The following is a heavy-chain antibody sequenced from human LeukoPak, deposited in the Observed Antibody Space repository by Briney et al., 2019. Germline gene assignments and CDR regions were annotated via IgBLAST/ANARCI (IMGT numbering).Heavy chain of an antibody. D-gene: IGHD3-22*01. CDR1: GFTVSDNY. V-gene: IGHV3-66*01. Sequence: GGSLRLSCAASGFTVSDNYISWVRQAPGKGLEWVALIYSAGTTHADSVRGRFTISRDKSKNMLYLQMNSLRAEDTAVYYCARDGFSSGYPYDAFDIWGRGTMVTVSS. CDR3: ARDGFSSGYPYDAFDI. CDR2: IYSAGTT. J-gene: IGHJ3*02.